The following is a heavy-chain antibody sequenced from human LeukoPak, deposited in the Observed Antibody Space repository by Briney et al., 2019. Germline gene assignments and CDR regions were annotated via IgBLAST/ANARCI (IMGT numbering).Heavy chain of an antibody. D-gene: IGHD2-2*01. J-gene: IGHJ4*02. V-gene: IGHV3-23*01. CDR1: GFTFSSYA. Sequence: GGSLRLSCAASGFTFSSYAMSWVRQAPGKGLEWVSAISGSGGSTYYADSVKGRFTISGDNSKNTLYLQMDSLRAVDTAVYYCAKDAYATPYYFDYWGQGTLVTVSS. CDR2: ISGSGGST. CDR3: AKDAYATPYYFDY.